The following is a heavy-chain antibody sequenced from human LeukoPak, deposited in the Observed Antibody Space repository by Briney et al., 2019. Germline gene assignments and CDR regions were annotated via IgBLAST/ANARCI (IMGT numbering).Heavy chain of an antibody. CDR3: ARFSSIAAAFDY. V-gene: IGHV4-38-2*02. CDR2: IYHSGST. D-gene: IGHD6-13*01. J-gene: IGHJ4*02. Sequence: SETLSLTCTVSGYSISSAYYWGWIRQPPGKGLEWIGSIYHSGSTYYNPSLKSRVTISVDTSKNQFSLKLSSVTAADTAVYYCARFSSIAAAFDYWGQGTLVTVSS. CDR1: GYSISSAYY.